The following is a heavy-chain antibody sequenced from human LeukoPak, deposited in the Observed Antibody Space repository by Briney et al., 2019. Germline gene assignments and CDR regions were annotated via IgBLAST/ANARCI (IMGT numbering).Heavy chain of an antibody. CDR1: GFTFSNYA. Sequence: GGSLRLSCAASGFTFSNYAMSWVRQAPGKGLEWVSGITGSGGSTFYADSVKGRFTISRDNSKNTLYLQMNSLRAEDTAVYYCARVGITMIVVVTPYGMDVWGQGTTVTVSS. J-gene: IGHJ6*02. CDR3: ARVGITMIVVVTPYGMDV. V-gene: IGHV3-23*01. D-gene: IGHD3-22*01. CDR2: ITGSGGST.